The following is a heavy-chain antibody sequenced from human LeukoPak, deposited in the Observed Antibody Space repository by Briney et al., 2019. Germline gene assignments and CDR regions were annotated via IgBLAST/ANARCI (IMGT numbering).Heavy chain of an antibody. D-gene: IGHD1-14*01. CDR3: AREVMDNLRFDY. CDR1: GYAFTYYY. V-gene: IGHV1-46*01. J-gene: IGHJ4*02. Sequence: ASVKVSCKASGYAFTYYYIHWVRQAPGQGLEWMGIINPSGGSTSYAQKFQGRVIMTRDTSTSTVYMDLSSLRSDDTAVYYCAREVMDNLRFDYWGQGTLVTVSS. CDR2: INPSGGST.